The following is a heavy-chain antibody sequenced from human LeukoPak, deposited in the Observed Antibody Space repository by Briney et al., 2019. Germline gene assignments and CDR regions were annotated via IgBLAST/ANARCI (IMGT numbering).Heavy chain of an antibody. V-gene: IGHV1-46*01. J-gene: IGHJ4*02. CDR1: GYTFTGYY. CDR3: ARAKYSYGYLIGSPLDY. D-gene: IGHD5-18*01. Sequence: ASVKVSCKASGYTFTGYYMHWVRQAPGQGLEWMGIINPSGGSTSYAQKFQGRVTMTRDTSTSTVYMELSSLRSEDTAVYYCARAKYSYGYLIGSPLDYWGQGTLVTVSS. CDR2: INPSGGST.